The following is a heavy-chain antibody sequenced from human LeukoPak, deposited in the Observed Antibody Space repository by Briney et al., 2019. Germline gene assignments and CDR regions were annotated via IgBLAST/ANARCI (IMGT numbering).Heavy chain of an antibody. CDR3: ARAIRGSAVDTGDR. J-gene: IGHJ4*02. D-gene: IGHD3-10*01. V-gene: IGHV3-7*01. Sequence: GGSLRLSCAASGFTCSSYWMRWPRQAPGKGLEGVANIKNDGSEEYYVDSVKGRFTISRDNAKNSLFLQMNSLTVEDTAVYYCARAIRGSAVDTGDRWGQGTLVTASS. CDR2: IKNDGSEE. CDR1: GFTCSSYW.